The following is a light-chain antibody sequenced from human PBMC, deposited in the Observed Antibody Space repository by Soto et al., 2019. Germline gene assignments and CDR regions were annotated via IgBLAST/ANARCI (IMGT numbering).Light chain of an antibody. Sequence: ALTQPASVSGSPGQSITISCTGTSSDVGSYNLVSWYQQHPGKAPKLMIYEGSKRPSGVSNRFSGSKSGNTASLTISGLQAEDEADYYCCSYAGNYVFGTGTKVTVL. CDR3: CSYAGNYV. CDR2: EGS. V-gene: IGLV2-23*01. J-gene: IGLJ1*01. CDR1: SSDVGSYNL.